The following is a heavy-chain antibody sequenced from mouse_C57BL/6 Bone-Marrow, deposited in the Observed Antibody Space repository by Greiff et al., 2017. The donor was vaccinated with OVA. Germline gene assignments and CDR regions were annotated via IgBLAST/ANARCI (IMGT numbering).Heavy chain of an antibody. CDR2: IYPGDGDT. J-gene: IGHJ2*01. V-gene: IGHV1-82*01. CDR3: ARGIYYDYDGFDY. D-gene: IGHD2-4*01. CDR1: GYAFSSSW. Sequence: QVQLQQSGPELVKPGASVKISCKASGYAFSSSWMNWVKQRPGKGLEWIGRIYPGDGDTNSNGKFKGKATLTADKSSSTAYMQLSSLASEDSAVYFCARGIYYDYDGFDYWGQGTTLTVSS.